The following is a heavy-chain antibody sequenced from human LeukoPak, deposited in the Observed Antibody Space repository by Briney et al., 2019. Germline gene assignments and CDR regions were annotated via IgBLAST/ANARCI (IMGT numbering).Heavy chain of an antibody. Sequence: SVKVSCKASGGTFSSYAISWVRQAPGQGLEWMGRIIPIFGTANYAQKSQGRVTITTDESTSTAYMELSSLRSEDTAVYYCARDHDADPYYMDVWGKGTTVTVSS. D-gene: IGHD1-1*01. CDR3: ARDHDADPYYMDV. CDR1: GGTFSSYA. CDR2: IIPIFGTA. J-gene: IGHJ6*03. V-gene: IGHV1-69*05.